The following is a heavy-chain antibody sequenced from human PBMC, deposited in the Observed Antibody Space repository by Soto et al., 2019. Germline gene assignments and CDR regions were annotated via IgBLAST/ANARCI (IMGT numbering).Heavy chain of an antibody. CDR2: VGVSGATT. V-gene: IGHV3-23*01. CDR1: GFTFSSYA. CDR3: AKFRAGLGSQTDS. Sequence: EVQLLESGGNLVQPGGSVRPSCAASGFTFSSYAMSWVRQAPGKGLEWVSTVGVSGATTYYTDSVKGRFTISRDNSNNTLFLQMHSLRAEDTAIYYCAKFRAGLGSQTDSWGQGTLVTVSS. J-gene: IGHJ4*02. D-gene: IGHD3-10*01.